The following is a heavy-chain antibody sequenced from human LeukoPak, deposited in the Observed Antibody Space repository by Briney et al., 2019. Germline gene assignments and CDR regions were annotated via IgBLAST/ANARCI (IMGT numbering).Heavy chain of an antibody. Sequence: GGSLRLSCAASGFTFSSYGMSWVRQAPGKGLEWVSAISGSGGSTYYADSVKGRFTISRDNSKNTLYLQMNSLRAEDTAAYYCANIFRGVIIRSGEYWGQGTLVTVSS. V-gene: IGHV3-23*01. CDR3: ANIFRGVIIRSGEY. J-gene: IGHJ4*02. CDR2: ISGSGGST. CDR1: GFTFSSYG. D-gene: IGHD3-10*01.